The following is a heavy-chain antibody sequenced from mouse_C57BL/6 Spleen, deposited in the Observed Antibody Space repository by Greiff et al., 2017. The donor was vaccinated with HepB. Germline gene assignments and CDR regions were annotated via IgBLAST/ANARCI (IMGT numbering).Heavy chain of an antibody. Sequence: EVKLQESGPELVKPGASVKMSCKASGYTFTDYNMHWVKQSHGKSLEWIGYINPNNGGTSYNQKFKGKATLTVNKSSSTAYMELRRLTSEDSAVYYCARAGYYGSSPYYYAMDYWGQGTSVTVSS. D-gene: IGHD1-1*01. V-gene: IGHV1-22*01. CDR3: ARAGYYGSSPYYYAMDY. CDR2: INPNNGGT. CDR1: GYTFTDYN. J-gene: IGHJ4*01.